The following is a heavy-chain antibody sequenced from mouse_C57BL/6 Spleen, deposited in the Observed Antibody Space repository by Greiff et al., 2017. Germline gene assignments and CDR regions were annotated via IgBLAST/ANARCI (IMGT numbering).Heavy chain of an antibody. CDR1: GFNIKDDY. CDR3: TTYTTVVATFDY. D-gene: IGHD1-1*01. Sequence: VQLKQSGAELVRPGASVKLSCTASGFNIKDDYMHWVKQRPEQGLEVIGWIDPENGDTEYASKFQGKATITADTSSNTAYLQLSSLTSEDTAVYYCTTYTTVVATFDYWGQGTTLTVSS. J-gene: IGHJ2*01. CDR2: IDPENGDT. V-gene: IGHV14-4*01.